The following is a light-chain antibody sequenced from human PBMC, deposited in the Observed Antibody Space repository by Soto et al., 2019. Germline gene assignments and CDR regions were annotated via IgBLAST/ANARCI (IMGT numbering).Light chain of an antibody. Sequence: QSALTQPASVSGSPGQSITISCTGTSRDVGSYNLVSWYQQHPGNAPKLIIYEGTKRPSGVSYRFSGSKSGNTASLTISGLQEEDEGDYHCCSFAGSSTYVFGTGPKLTVL. CDR1: SRDVGSYNL. J-gene: IGLJ1*01. V-gene: IGLV2-23*01. CDR3: CSFAGSSTYV. CDR2: EGT.